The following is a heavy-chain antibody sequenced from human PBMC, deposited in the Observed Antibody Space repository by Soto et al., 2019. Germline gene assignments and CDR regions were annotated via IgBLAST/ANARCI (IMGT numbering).Heavy chain of an antibody. Sequence: PGGSLRLSCAASGFVFRSYWMSWVRQAPGKGLEWVANINQDGSEKYYVDSVRGRFIISRDNAENSLYLQMNSLRAEDTALYYCARDGAAAGLYLDNWGQGTLVTVSS. CDR1: GFVFRSYW. V-gene: IGHV3-7*01. J-gene: IGHJ4*02. CDR3: ARDGAAAGLYLDN. CDR2: INQDGSEK. D-gene: IGHD6-19*01.